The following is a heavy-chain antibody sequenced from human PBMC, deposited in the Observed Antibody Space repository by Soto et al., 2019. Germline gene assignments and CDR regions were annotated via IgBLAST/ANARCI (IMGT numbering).Heavy chain of an antibody. V-gene: IGHV3-74*03. Sequence: GGSLRLSCAGSGFTVTNKDMSWIRQAPGKGLEWVSRVNTDGSSTTYADSVKGRFTISRDNAKNTLFLHMNSLRLEDTAVYYCAKYCYDSSRSRGAYDIWGQGTMVTVSS. CDR3: AKYCYDSSRSRGAYDI. J-gene: IGHJ3*02. CDR2: VNTDGSST. CDR1: GFTVTNKD. D-gene: IGHD3-22*01.